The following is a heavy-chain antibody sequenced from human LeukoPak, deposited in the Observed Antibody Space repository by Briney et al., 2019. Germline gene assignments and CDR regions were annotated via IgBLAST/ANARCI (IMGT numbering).Heavy chain of an antibody. CDR3: ARGLRYSSSRWFLGTAEYFQH. J-gene: IGHJ1*01. CDR2: INHSGST. CDR1: GGSFSGYY. V-gene: IGHV4-34*01. D-gene: IGHD6-13*01. Sequence: SETLSLTCAVYGGSFSGYYWSWIRQPPGKGLEWIGEINHSGSTNYNPSLKSRVTISVDTSKNQFSLKLSSVTAADTAVYYCARGLRYSSSRWFLGTAEYFQHWGQGTLVTVSS.